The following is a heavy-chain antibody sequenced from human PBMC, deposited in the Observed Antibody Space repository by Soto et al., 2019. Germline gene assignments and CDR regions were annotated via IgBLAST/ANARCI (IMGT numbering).Heavy chain of an antibody. V-gene: IGHV1-2*02. CDR3: ARGIEKGGTSVVPAAISDV. D-gene: IGHD2-2*01. Sequence: GASVKVSCKASGYTFTGYYMHWVRQAPGQGLEWMGWINPNSGGTNYAQKFQGRVTMTRDTSISTAYMELSRLRSDDTAVYYCARGIEKGGTSVVPAAISDVWGQGTTVTVYS. J-gene: IGHJ6*02. CDR2: INPNSGGT. CDR1: GYTFTGYY.